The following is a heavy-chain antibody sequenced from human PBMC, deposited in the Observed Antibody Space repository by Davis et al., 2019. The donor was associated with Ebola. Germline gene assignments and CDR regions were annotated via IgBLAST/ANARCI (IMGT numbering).Heavy chain of an antibody. J-gene: IGHJ5*01. V-gene: IGHV3-23*01. CDR1: GFTFSSYA. D-gene: IGHD2-2*01. CDR3: ARDTKIDS. CDR2: VTGRSGGT. Sequence: PGGSLRLSCAASGFTFSSYAMTWVRQAPGKGLEWVSSVTGRSGGTFYADSVKGRFAISRDNSKNTLWLQMHSLRVEDTAVYYCARDTKIDSWGQGTLVVVSS.